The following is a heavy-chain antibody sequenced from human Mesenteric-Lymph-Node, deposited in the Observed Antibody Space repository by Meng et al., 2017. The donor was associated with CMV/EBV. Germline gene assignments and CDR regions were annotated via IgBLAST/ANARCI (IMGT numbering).Heavy chain of an antibody. Sequence: SETLSLTCTVSGYSISSAYYWGWIRQSPGKGLEWIGSMYHSGSTYYNPSLKSRVTLSLDTSNNQFSLKLSSVTAADTAVYYCARSTVLRFLEWLNPDAFDIWGQGTMVTVSS. D-gene: IGHD3-3*01. V-gene: IGHV4-38-2*02. CDR3: ARSTVLRFLEWLNPDAFDI. J-gene: IGHJ3*02. CDR2: MYHSGST. CDR1: GYSISSAYY.